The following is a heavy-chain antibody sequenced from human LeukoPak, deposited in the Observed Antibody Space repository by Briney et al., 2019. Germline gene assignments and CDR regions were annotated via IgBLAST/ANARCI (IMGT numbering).Heavy chain of an antibody. D-gene: IGHD2-21*02. CDR3: ARSSRDPYFDY. CDR2: IYPGDSDT. CDR1: GYSFTGYW. V-gene: IGHV5-51*01. J-gene: IGHJ4*02. Sequence: GESLQISCKGSGYSFTGYWIGWVRQMPGKGLEWMGIIYPGDSDTRYSPSFQGQVTISADKSISTAYLQWSSLKASDTAMYYCARSSRDPYFDYWGQETLVTVSS.